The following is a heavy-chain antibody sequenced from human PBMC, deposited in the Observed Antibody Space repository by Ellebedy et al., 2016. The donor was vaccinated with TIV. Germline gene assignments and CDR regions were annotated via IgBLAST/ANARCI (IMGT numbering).Heavy chain of an antibody. CDR1: GFTFSSYA. V-gene: IGHV3-23*01. J-gene: IGHJ4*02. D-gene: IGHD1-26*01. Sequence: PGGSLRLSCAASGFTFSSYAMSWVRQAPGKGLEWVSTIGGSGGSTYFADSVKGRFTISRDNSKNTLYLQMNSLRAEDTAVYYCAKQLRVGATRFDYWGQGTLVTVSS. CDR3: AKQLRVGATRFDY. CDR2: IGGSGGST.